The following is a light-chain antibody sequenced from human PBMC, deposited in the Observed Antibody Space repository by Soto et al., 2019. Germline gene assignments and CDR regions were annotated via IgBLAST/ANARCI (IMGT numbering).Light chain of an antibody. V-gene: IGKV3-15*01. CDR1: QRVSNN. CDR2: ATS. J-gene: IGKJ5*01. CDR3: QQYDNWPPP. Sequence: EIVMTQSPATLSVSAGERATLSCRASQRVSNNLAWYQQKPGRSPRLLIYATSTRATGIPARFSGSGSGTEFTLTISSLQSEDFAVYYCQQYDNWPPPFGQGTRLEIK.